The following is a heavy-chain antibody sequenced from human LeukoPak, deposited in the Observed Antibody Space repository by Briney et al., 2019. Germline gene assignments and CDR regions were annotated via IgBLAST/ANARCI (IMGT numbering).Heavy chain of an antibody. CDR1: GGTFSSYA. CDR2: IIPIFGTA. J-gene: IGHJ4*02. CDR3: ASSYSSSKAIDY. V-gene: IGHV1-69*05. Sequence: SVKVFCKASGGTFSSYAISWVRQAPGQGLEWMGGIIPIFGTANYAQKFQGRVTITTDESTSTAYMELSSLRSEDTAVYYCASSYSSSKAIDYWGQGTLVTVSS. D-gene: IGHD6-6*01.